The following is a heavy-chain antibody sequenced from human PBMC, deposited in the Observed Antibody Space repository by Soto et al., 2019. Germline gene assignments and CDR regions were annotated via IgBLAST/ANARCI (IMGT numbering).Heavy chain of an antibody. CDR1: GFTFSTYG. CDR3: ARDLDSGSYAY. CDR2: IWSDGSYK. Sequence: QVQLVESGGGVVQHGRSLRLSCAASGFTFSTYGMHWVRQAPGKGLEWVAVIWSDGSYKDYADSIEGRFTISRDNSKNTLYLQMNSLRADDTALYYCARDLDSGSYAYWGQGTLVTVSS. V-gene: IGHV3-33*01. D-gene: IGHD1-26*01. J-gene: IGHJ4*02.